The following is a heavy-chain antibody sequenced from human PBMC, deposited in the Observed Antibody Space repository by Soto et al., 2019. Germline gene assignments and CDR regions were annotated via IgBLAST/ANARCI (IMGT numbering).Heavy chain of an antibody. D-gene: IGHD4-17*01. CDR3: ARDRVRVTTIWYFDL. CDR2: ISSSSSTI. CDR1: GFTFSSYS. J-gene: IGHJ2*01. Sequence: LSLTCAASGFTFSSYSMNWVRQAPGKGLEWVSYISSSSSTIYYADSVKGRFTISRDNAKNSLYLQMNSLRAEDTAVYYCARDRVRVTTIWYFDLWGRGTLVTVSS. V-gene: IGHV3-48*01.